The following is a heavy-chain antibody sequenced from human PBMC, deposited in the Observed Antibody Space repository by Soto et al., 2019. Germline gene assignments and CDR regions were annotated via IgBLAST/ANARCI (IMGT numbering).Heavy chain of an antibody. V-gene: IGHV4-4*07. Sequence: PSETLSLTCTVSGGSISSYYWSWIRQPAGKGLEWIGRIYTSGSTNYNPSLKSRVTMSVDTSKNQFSLKLSSVTAADTAVYYCARNSDNWNDGGMDVWGQGTTVTVSS. J-gene: IGHJ6*02. D-gene: IGHD1-1*01. CDR3: ARNSDNWNDGGMDV. CDR2: IYTSGST. CDR1: GGSISSYY.